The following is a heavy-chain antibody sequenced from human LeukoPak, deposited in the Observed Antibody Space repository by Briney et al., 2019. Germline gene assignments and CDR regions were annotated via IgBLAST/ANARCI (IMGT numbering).Heavy chain of an antibody. CDR1: GASVYSGDYY. CDR2: VYYSGVT. Sequence: SETLSLTCSVPGASVYSGDYYWAWIRQPPGQSLESIGAVYYSGVTFDNPSLSGRITMSVDTSKNQFSLNLASVTATDAAIYYCARRGVFGSDNYFEYWGQGILVIVSS. J-gene: IGHJ4*01. CDR3: ARRGVFGSDNYFEY. D-gene: IGHD3-10*01. V-gene: IGHV4-39*01.